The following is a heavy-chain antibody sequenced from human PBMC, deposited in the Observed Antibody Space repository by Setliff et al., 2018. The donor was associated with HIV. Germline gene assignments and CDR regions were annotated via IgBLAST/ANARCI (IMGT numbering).Heavy chain of an antibody. D-gene: IGHD3-10*01. V-gene: IGHV1-18*01. CDR3: ASGRGIYGSGALEAYDI. J-gene: IGHJ3*02. CDR2: VSAYDSNT. Sequence: ASVMVSCKASGYTFTSYGISWVRQAPGQGLEWMGWVSAYDSNTNYEHRLQGRVTMTTDTSTSTAYMELRGLISDDTAVYFCASGRGIYGSGALEAYDIWGQGTMVTVSS. CDR1: GYTFTSYG.